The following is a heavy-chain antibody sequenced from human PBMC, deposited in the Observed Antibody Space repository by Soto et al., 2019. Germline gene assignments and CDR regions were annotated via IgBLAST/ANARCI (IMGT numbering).Heavy chain of an antibody. J-gene: IGHJ4*02. Sequence: QVQLAQSGAEVKKPGASVTVSCKASGYTFSTYGISWVRQAPGQGLEWVGWISGHNGYTKYATELQGRVTVPTAPSTSTAYMELRSLRSDDSAVYYWARLEHNFGPHDYWGQGTLVTVTS. CDR3: ARLEHNFGPHDY. CDR2: ISGHNGYT. D-gene: IGHD1-1*01. CDR1: GYTFSTYG. V-gene: IGHV1-18*01.